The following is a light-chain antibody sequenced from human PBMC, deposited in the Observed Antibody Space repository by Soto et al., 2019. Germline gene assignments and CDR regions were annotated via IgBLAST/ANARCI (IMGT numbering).Light chain of an antibody. CDR1: QSVSSY. CDR3: PQRSNWPYT. Sequence: EIVLTQSPATLSLSPGERATLSCRASQSVSSYLAWYQQKPGQAPRLLIYDASNRATGIPARFSGSGSGTDFTLTISSLEPEDFAVYYCPQRSNWPYTFGRGTKVEIK. J-gene: IGKJ4*01. V-gene: IGKV3-11*01. CDR2: DAS.